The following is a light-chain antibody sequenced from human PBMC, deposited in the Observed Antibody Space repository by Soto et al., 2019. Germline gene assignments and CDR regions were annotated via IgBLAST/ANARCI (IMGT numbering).Light chain of an antibody. CDR3: QQSYSTPGT. CDR1: QSISSY. CDR2: AAS. V-gene: IGKV1-39*01. Sequence: DIQMTQSPSTLSASVGDRVTITCRASQSISSYLNWYQQKPGKAPKLLIYAASRLQSGVPSRFSGSGSGTDFTLTISSLQPEDFATYYCQQSYSTPGTFGGGTKVDIK. J-gene: IGKJ4*01.